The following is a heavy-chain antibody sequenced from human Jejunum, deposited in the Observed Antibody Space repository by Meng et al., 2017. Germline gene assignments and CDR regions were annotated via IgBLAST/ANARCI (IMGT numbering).Heavy chain of an antibody. CDR1: GFTFSDHY. CDR2: VRDKGNNYAT. Sequence: VPVVESGVGLVQPGGSLRLSCAASGFTFSDHYMDWFRQAPGKGLEWVARVRDKGNNYATEHAASVRGRFTISRDDSKNSVYLQMNSLKTEDTAVYYCARDNMRGGGFDYWGQGALVTVSS. V-gene: IGHV3-72*01. CDR3: ARDNMRGGGFDY. D-gene: IGHD3-16*01. J-gene: IGHJ4*02.